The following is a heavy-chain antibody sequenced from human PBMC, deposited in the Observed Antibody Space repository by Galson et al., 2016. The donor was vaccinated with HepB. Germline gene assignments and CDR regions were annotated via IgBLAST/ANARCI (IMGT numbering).Heavy chain of an antibody. CDR2: ISYDGNNI. D-gene: IGHD1-1*01. Sequence: SLRLSCAASGFSFSSYGMHWVRQAPGKGLEWVAVISYDGNNIHYADSVLGRFTISRENSKNTLHLEMNSLTAEDTAVYYCAKDLGGTTPIYYYYYGMDVRGHGTTVTVSS. V-gene: IGHV3-30*18. J-gene: IGHJ6*02. CDR3: AKDLGGTTPIYYYYYGMDV. CDR1: GFSFSSYG.